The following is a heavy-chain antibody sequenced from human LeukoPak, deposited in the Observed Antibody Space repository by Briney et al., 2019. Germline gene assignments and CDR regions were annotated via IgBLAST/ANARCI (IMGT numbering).Heavy chain of an antibody. CDR1: GGSISSGDYY. Sequence: SETLSLTCTVSGGSISSGDYYWSWIRQPPGKGLGWIGYIYYSGSTYYDPSLKSRVTISVDTSKNQFSLKLSSVTAADTAVYYCARGQLAARIFDYWGQGTLVTVSS. CDR2: IYYSGST. D-gene: IGHD6-6*01. V-gene: IGHV4-30-4*08. J-gene: IGHJ4*02. CDR3: ARGQLAARIFDY.